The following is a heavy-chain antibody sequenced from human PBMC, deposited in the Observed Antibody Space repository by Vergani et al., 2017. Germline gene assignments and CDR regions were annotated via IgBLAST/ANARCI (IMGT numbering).Heavy chain of an antibody. CDR1: GFTFSDYY. V-gene: IGHV3-11*04. Sequence: VHLLESGGGLVQSGGSLRLSCAASGFTFSDYYMSWIRQAPGKGLEWVSYISSSGSTIYYADSVKGRFTISRDNAKNSLYLEMNSLRAEDTAVYYCARDYLDFSGSGSPYYFDLWGQGTLVTVSS. CDR3: ARDYLDFSGSGSPYYFDL. CDR2: ISSSGSTI. J-gene: IGHJ5*02. D-gene: IGHD3-10*01.